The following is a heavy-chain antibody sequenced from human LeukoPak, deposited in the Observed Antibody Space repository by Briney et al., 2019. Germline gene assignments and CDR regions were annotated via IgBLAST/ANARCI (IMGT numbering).Heavy chain of an antibody. V-gene: IGHV4-34*01. CDR3: ARGTYYDSSGYTNNFDY. D-gene: IGHD3-22*01. CDR2: INHSGST. Sequence: SETLSLTCAVYGGSFSGYYWSWIRQPPGKGLEWIGEINHSGSTNYNPSLKSRVTISVDTSKNQFSLKLSSVTAADTAVYYCARGTYYDSSGYTNNFDYWGQGTLVTVSS. J-gene: IGHJ4*02. CDR1: GGSFSGYY.